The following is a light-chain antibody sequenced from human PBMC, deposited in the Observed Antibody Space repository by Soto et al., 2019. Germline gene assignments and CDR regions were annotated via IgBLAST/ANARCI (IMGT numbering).Light chain of an antibody. CDR2: EDN. J-gene: IGLJ1*01. CDR3: QSYDSSTLYV. CDR1: SGSIASNY. Sequence: NFMLTQPHSVSECPGKTVTISCTRSSGSIASNYVQWYQQRPGSAPTTVIYEDNQRPSGVPDRFSGSIDSSSNSASLTISGLKTEDEADYYCQSYDSSTLYVFGTGTKLTVL. V-gene: IGLV6-57*04.